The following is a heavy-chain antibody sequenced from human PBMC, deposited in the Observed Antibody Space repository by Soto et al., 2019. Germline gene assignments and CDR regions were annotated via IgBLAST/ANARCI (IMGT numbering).Heavy chain of an antibody. D-gene: IGHD1-26*01. CDR3: ASVVGATSAPDY. CDR2: ISGSGGST. J-gene: IGHJ4*02. V-gene: IGHV3-23*01. Sequence: LRLSCAASGFTFSSYAMSWVRQAPGKGLEWVSAISGSGGSTYYADSVKGRFTISRDNSKNTLYLQMNSLRAEDTAVYYCASVVGATSAPDYWGQGTLVTVSS. CDR1: GFTFSSYA.